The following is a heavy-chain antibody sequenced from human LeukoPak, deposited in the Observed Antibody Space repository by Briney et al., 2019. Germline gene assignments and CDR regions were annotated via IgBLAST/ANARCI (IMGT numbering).Heavy chain of an antibody. CDR3: ARAYYDYVWGSYRYRYFDY. D-gene: IGHD3-16*02. CDR1: GGSISSYY. J-gene: IGHJ4*02. CDR2: IYYSGST. Sequence: SETLSLTCTVSGGSISSYYWSWIRQPPGKGLEWIGYIYYSGSTNYNPSLKSRVTISVDTSKNQFSLKLSSVTAADTAVYYCARAYYDYVWGSYRYRYFDYWGQETLVTVSS. V-gene: IGHV4-59*01.